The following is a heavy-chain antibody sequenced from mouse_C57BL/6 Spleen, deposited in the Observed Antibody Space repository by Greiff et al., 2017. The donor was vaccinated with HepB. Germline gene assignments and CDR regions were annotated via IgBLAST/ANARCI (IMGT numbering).Heavy chain of an antibody. CDR2: IDPNSGGT. CDR1: GYAFSSSW. CDR3: ARSRGGPYAMDY. Sequence: QVQLKESGPELVKPGASVKISCKASGYAFSSSWMHWVKQRPGRGLEWIGRIDPNSGGTKYNEKFKSKATLTVDKPSSTAYMQLSSLTSEDSAVYYCARSRGGPYAMDYWGQGTSVTVSS. D-gene: IGHD3-3*01. J-gene: IGHJ4*01. V-gene: IGHV1-72*01.